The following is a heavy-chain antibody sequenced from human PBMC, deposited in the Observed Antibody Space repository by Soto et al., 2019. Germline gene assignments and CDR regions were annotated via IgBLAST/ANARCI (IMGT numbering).Heavy chain of an antibody. Sequence: GGSLRLSCAASGFTFDDYTXHWVRQAPGKGLEWVSLISWDGGSTYYADSVKGRFTISRDNSKNSLYLQMNSLRTEDTALYYCAKDIVPSSRHNGMDVWGQGTTVTVSS. D-gene: IGHD6-13*01. CDR3: AKDIVPSSRHNGMDV. CDR2: ISWDGGST. J-gene: IGHJ6*02. CDR1: GFTFDDYT. V-gene: IGHV3-43*01.